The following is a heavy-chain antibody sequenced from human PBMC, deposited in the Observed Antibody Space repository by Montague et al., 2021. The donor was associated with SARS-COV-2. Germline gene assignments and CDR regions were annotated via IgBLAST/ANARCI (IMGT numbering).Heavy chain of an antibody. D-gene: IGHD2-21*01. CDR1: GGSINNYY. J-gene: IGHJ2*01. V-gene: IGHV4-59*13. CDR2: IYYSGSVTT. Sequence: SETLSLTCSVSGGSINNYYWGWVLQSPGKGLEWIGYIYYSGSVTTSYNPSLKSRVSICVDTSENQFSLKLTSVTAADTAVYYCARRGGGEVFARFMYWYFDVWGRGSLVTVSS. CDR3: ARRGGGEVFARFMYWYFDV.